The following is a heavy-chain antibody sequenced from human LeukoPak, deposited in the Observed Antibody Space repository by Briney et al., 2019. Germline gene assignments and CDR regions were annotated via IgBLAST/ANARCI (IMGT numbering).Heavy chain of an antibody. J-gene: IGHJ4*02. V-gene: IGHV4-59*01. CDR1: GGSISSYY. D-gene: IGHD3-10*01. Sequence: SETLSLTCTVSGGSISSYYWSWLRQPPGKGLEWIGYIYYSGSTNYNPSLKSRVTISVDTSKNQFSLKLSSVTAADAAVYYCARDDYYSGSGHIDYWSQGTLVTVSS. CDR3: ARDDYYSGSGHIDY. CDR2: IYYSGST.